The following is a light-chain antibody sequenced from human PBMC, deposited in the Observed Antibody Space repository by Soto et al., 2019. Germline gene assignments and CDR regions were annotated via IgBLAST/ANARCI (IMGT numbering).Light chain of an antibody. CDR3: SSYTRSRTLV. CDR1: SSDVGGYNH. J-gene: IGLJ3*02. V-gene: IGLV2-14*01. Sequence: QSALTQPASVSGSPEQSITISCTGTSSDVGGYNHVSWYQQHPGKAPKLMIYDVSNRPSGVSNRFSGSKAGNTASLTISGLQAEDEADYYCSSYTRSRTLVFGGGTKLTVL. CDR2: DVS.